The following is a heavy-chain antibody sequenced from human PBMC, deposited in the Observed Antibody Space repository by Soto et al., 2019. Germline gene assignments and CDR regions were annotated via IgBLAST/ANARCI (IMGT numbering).Heavy chain of an antibody. D-gene: IGHD2-2*01. CDR3: AKVGLGYCSSTSCHYYYYGMDV. J-gene: IGHJ6*02. Sequence: VGSLRLSCAASGFTFSSYAMSWVRQAPGKGLEWVSAISGSGGSTYYADSVKGRFTISRDNSKNTLYLQMNSLRAEDTAVYYCAKVGLGYCSSTSCHYYYYGMDVWGQGTTVTVSS. CDR1: GFTFSSYA. V-gene: IGHV3-23*01. CDR2: ISGSGGST.